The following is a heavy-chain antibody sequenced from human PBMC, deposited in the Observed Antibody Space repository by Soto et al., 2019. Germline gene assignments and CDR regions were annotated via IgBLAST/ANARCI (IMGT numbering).Heavy chain of an antibody. V-gene: IGHV4-39*01. J-gene: IGHJ4*02. D-gene: IGHD6-13*01. CDR3: AKDKWSWSRDY. Sequence: PSETLSLTCTVSGGSMSGSTNYWGWIRQPPGMGLEWIASIYYSGSTYYNPSLRSRVTISVDTSKNQFSLKLSSVTAADTAVYYCAKDKWSWSRDYWGQGTLVTVSS. CDR2: IYYSGST. CDR1: GGSMSGSTNY.